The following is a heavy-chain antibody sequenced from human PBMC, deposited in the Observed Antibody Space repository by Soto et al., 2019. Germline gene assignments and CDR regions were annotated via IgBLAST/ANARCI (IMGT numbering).Heavy chain of an antibody. D-gene: IGHD6-13*01. Sequence: QVHLVQSGAEVKKPGSSVKVSCKAPGGTFSNHAINWVRQAPGQGLEWMGRIIPIFSKTNYAQNFQGRVTMTADESTITAYLELSSLKQDDTAVYYCAREVAADGTFREDVFDIWGQGTLVTVSS. CDR2: IIPIFSKT. J-gene: IGHJ3*02. CDR1: GGTFSNHA. CDR3: AREVAADGTFREDVFDI. V-gene: IGHV1-69*12.